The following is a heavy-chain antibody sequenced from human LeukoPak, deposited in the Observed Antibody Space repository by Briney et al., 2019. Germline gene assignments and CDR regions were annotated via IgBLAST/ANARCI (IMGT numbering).Heavy chain of an antibody. CDR2: INHSGST. CDR1: GGSFIGYY. V-gene: IGHV4-34*01. Sequence: PSETLSLTCAVYGGSFIGYYWSWIRQPPGKGLEWIGEINHSGSTNYNPSLKSRVTIPVDTSKNPFSVKLSSLTAADTAVYYCARGSGSYYYYYMDVWGKGTTVTVSS. CDR3: ARGSGSYYYYYMDV. D-gene: IGHD1-26*01. J-gene: IGHJ6*03.